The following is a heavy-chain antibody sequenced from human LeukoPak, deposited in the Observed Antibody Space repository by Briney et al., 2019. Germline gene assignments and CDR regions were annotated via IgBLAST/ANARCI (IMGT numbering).Heavy chain of an antibody. CDR1: GGSISSYY. J-gene: IGHJ4*02. CDR3: ARLYDFWSGYSYYFDY. D-gene: IGHD3-3*01. Sequence: SETLSLTCTVSGGSISSYYWSWIRQPPGKGLEWIGYIYYSGSTNYNPSLKSRVTISVDTSKNQLSLKLSSVTAADTAVYYCARLYDFWSGYSYYFDYWGQGTLVTVSS. CDR2: IYYSGST. V-gene: IGHV4-59*01.